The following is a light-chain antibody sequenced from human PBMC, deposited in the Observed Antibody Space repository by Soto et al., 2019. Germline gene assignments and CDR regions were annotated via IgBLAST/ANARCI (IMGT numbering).Light chain of an antibody. CDR2: GAS. V-gene: IGKV3-15*01. CDR1: QSVASN. CDR3: QQYHNWPPQYT. J-gene: IGKJ2*01. Sequence: EIVMTQSPASLSVSPGDGATLSCRASQSVASNVAWYQQKPGQGPRLLIHGASTRAVGVPARFSGSESGTDFTLTISSLQSEDFGVYYCQQYHNWPPQYTFGQGTKLQIK.